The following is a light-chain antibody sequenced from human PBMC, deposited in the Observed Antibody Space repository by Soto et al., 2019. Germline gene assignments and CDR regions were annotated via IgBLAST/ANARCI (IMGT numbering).Light chain of an antibody. J-gene: IGKJ1*01. Sequence: IQMTQSPSTLSASVGDRVAITCRASQSIGIWLAWYQKKPGKAPRFLVYKASTLQTGVPSRFSGSGSGTACTLTISSLQPDDFATYYCQQYNDYSWTFGQGTKVEIQ. CDR3: QQYNDYSWT. CDR2: KAS. CDR1: QSIGIW. V-gene: IGKV1-5*03.